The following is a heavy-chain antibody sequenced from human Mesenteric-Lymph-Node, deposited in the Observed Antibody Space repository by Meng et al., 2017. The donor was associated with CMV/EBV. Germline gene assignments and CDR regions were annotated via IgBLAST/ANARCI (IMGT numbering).Heavy chain of an antibody. V-gene: IGHV3-72*01. Sequence: GESLKISCAASGFTFSDHRMDWVRQAPGKGLEWVARIRHKAAGYSREYAASVRGRFTVSRDDSQSSLYLHISGLEAEDTAVYYCTRDGGNYDFADYWGQGTLVTVSS. D-gene: IGHD1-7*01. CDR1: GFTFSDHR. CDR2: IRHKAAGYSR. CDR3: TRDGGNYDFADY. J-gene: IGHJ4*02.